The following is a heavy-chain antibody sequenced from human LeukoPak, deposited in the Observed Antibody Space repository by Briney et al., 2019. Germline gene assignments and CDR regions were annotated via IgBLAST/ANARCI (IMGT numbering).Heavy chain of an antibody. CDR1: GFTFSSYA. CDR3: AKDRGILRSRAEYFQH. J-gene: IGHJ1*01. CDR2: ISGSGGST. V-gene: IGHV3-23*01. Sequence: PGGSLRLSCAASGFTFSSYAMSWVRQAPGKGLEWVSAISGSGGSTYYADSVKGRFTISRDNSKNTLYLQMNSLRAEDTAVYYCAKDRGILRSRAEYFQHWGQGTLVTVSS. D-gene: IGHD2-15*01.